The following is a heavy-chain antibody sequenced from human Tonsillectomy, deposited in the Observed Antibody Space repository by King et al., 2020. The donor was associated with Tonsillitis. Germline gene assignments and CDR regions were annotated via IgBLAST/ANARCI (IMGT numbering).Heavy chain of an antibody. D-gene: IGHD6-13*01. CDR2: ISYDGSNK. J-gene: IGHJ4*02. V-gene: IGHV3-30*18. CDR3: AKDMSAYSTPGY. CDR1: GFTFSSYG. Sequence: VQLVQSGGGVVQPGRSLRLSCAASGFTFSSYGMHLVRQAPGKGLEWVAVISYDGSNKYYSDSGKGRFTISRDNSKNTLYLQMNSLRAEDTAVYYCAKDMSAYSTPGYWGQGTLVTVSS.